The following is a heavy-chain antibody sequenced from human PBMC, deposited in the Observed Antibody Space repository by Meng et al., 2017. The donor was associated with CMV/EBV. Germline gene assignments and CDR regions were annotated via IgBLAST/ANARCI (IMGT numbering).Heavy chain of an antibody. D-gene: IGHD1-26*01. CDR1: GFTFSSYA. J-gene: IGHJ6*02. CDR2: IYSGGSST. CDR3: AKKGGRGSYLGGMDV. Sequence: GGSLRLSCAASGFTFSSYAMSWVRQAPGKGLEWVSVIYSGGSSTYYADSVKGRFTISRDNSKNTLYLQMNSLRAEDTAVYYCAKKGGRGSYLGGMDVWGQGTTVTVSS. V-gene: IGHV3-23*03.